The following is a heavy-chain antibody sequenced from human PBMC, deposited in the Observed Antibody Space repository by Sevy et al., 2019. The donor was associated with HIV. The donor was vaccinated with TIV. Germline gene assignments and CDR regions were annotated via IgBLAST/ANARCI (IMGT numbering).Heavy chain of an antibody. CDR3: ARAAGTTGWFDP. Sequence: GGSLRLSCAASGFTFSSYAMHWVRQAPGKGLEWVAVISYDGSNKYYADSVKGRFTISRDNSKNTLYLQMNSLRAEDTAVYYCARAAGTTGWFDPWGQGTLVTVSS. V-gene: IGHV3-30-3*01. D-gene: IGHD1-7*01. J-gene: IGHJ5*02. CDR2: ISYDGSNK. CDR1: GFTFSSYA.